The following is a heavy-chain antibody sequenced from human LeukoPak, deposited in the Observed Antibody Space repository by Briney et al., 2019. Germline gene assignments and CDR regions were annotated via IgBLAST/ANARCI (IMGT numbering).Heavy chain of an antibody. J-gene: IGHJ4*02. Sequence: SGGSLRLSCAASRFTISTYAMTWVRQAPGKGLEWVSSITSSGATTYYADSVKGRFTISRDISKNTLYLQINSLTAEDSAVYYCAKEFIAGDGHVDCDSWGQGTLVTVSS. CDR3: AKEFIAGDGHVDCDS. CDR2: ITSSGATT. V-gene: IGHV3-23*01. D-gene: IGHD5-24*01. CDR1: RFTISTYA.